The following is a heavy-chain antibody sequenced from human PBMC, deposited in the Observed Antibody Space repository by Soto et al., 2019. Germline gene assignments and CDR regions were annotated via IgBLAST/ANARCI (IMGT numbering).Heavy chain of an antibody. CDR3: ARDDDNGANALDY. V-gene: IGHV3-33*01. CDR2: IWNDGIRK. Sequence: TGGSLRLSCAASGFTFSKYGMHWVRQAPGKGLEWVALIWNDGIRKVYVDSVKGRFTISRDNSKNTLDLQMNNLRDEDTAVYYCARDDDNGANALDYWGPGTLVTVSS. J-gene: IGHJ4*02. CDR1: GFTFSKYG. D-gene: IGHD2-8*01.